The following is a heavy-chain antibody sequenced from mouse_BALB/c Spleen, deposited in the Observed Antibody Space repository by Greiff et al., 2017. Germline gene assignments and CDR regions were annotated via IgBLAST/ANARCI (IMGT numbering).Heavy chain of an antibody. V-gene: IGHV5-4*02. CDR3: ARDGGLRLGAMGY. CDR2: ISDGGSYT. Sequence: EVMLVESGGGLVKPGGSLKLSCAASGFTFSDYYMYWVRQTPEKRLEWVATISDGGSYTYYPDSVQGRFTISRDNAKNNLYLQMSSLKSEDTAMYYCARDGGLRLGAMGYWGQGTSVTVSS. D-gene: IGHD1-2*01. J-gene: IGHJ4*01. CDR1: GFTFSDYY.